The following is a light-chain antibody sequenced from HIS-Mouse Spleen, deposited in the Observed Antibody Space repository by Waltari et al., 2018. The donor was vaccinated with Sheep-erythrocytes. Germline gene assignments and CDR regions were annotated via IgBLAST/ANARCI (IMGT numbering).Light chain of an antibody. J-gene: IGLJ3*02. CDR2: QDS. Sequence: SYELTQPPSVSVSPGQTASITSSGDKLGDNYACWYQQKPGQSPVLVIYQDSKRPSGIPERFSGSNSGNTATLTISGTQAMDEADYYCQAWDSSTAWVFGGGTKLTVL. CDR3: QAWDSSTAWV. V-gene: IGLV3-1*01. CDR1: KLGDNY.